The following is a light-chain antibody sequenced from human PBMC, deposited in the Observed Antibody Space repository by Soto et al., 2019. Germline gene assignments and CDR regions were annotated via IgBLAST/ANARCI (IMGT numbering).Light chain of an antibody. CDR2: DEY. CDR1: QSFRAL. Sequence: VLTQSPVTLSLSPGDLATASCRASQSFRALLAWYQLKPGQAPRLLIYDEYNTATGIPDRIRGRVSGPDLSLTISRLGTADCAVYYCEQYGSSPSTFGQGTKVEIK. CDR3: EQYGSSPST. V-gene: IGKV3-20*01. J-gene: IGKJ1*01.